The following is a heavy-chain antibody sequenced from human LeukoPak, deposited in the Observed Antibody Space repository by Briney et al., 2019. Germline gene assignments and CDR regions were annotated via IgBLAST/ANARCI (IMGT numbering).Heavy chain of an antibody. J-gene: IGHJ3*02. D-gene: IGHD1-14*01. Sequence: GGSLRLSCTVSGFTVSSNSMSWVRQAPGKGLEWVSFIYSDNTHYSDSVKGRFTISRDNSKNTLYLQMNSLRAEDTAVYYCARADRGDAFDIWGQGTMVTVSS. CDR1: GFTVSSNS. V-gene: IGHV3-53*01. CDR2: IYSDNT. CDR3: ARADRGDAFDI.